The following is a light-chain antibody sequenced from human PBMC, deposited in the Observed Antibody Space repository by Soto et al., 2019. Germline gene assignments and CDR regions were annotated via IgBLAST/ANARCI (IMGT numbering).Light chain of an antibody. V-gene: IGKV1-33*01. CDR1: RTISSL. Sequence: DIQMTQSPSTLSGSVGDGVTITCRASRTISSLLAWDQQNPGKAPKLLMYDSFNLETGVPSRFRGSGSGTDFNFTISSLKPEDIATYYWQQYDSLPRTFGQGTKV. J-gene: IGKJ1*01. CDR3: QQYDSLPRT. CDR2: DSF.